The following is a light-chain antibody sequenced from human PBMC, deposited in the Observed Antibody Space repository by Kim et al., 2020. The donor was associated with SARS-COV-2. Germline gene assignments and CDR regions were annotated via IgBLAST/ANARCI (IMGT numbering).Light chain of an antibody. CDR3: QQYYSYPRT. CDR2: AAS. CDR1: QGISSY. Sequence: STGDRVTIACRASQGISSYLAWYQQKPGKAPKLLIYAASTLQSGVPSRFSGSGSGTDFTLTISCLQSEDFATYYCQQYYSYPRTFGQGTKVDIK. J-gene: IGKJ1*01. V-gene: IGKV1-8*01.